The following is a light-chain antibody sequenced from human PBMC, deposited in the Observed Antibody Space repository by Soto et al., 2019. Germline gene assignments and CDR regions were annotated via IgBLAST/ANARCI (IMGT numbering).Light chain of an antibody. Sequence: EIVFAQSPGTLSLSPGERGTLSCRASQSVSSSYLAWYQQKPGQAPRILIYGASSRDTGIPDRFSGSGSGTDCTLTFSRLEPEDFEVYYCQQYGSSPLTFGGGTKVDIK. J-gene: IGKJ4*01. CDR2: GAS. V-gene: IGKV3-20*01. CDR3: QQYGSSPLT. CDR1: QSVSSSY.